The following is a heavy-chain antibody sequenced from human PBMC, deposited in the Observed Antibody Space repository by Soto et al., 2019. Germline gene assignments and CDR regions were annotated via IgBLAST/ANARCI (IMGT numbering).Heavy chain of an antibody. CDR3: ARVPGLDLLEF. J-gene: IGHJ4*02. CDR2: INPTSGGT. V-gene: IGHV1-2*02. D-gene: IGHD6-19*01. Sequence: QVQLVQSGTELKKPGASVKVSCKASGYAFTGYYIHLVRQAPGPGHECVGWINPTSGGTTYAQKFQGRVSMNRGTSMNTAYMDLSSLRSDDTALYYCARVPGLDLLEFWGQGTRIAVS. CDR1: GYAFTGYY.